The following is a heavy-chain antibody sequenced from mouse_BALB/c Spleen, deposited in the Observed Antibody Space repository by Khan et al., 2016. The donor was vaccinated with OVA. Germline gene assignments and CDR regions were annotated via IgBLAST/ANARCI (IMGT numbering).Heavy chain of an antibody. D-gene: IGHD1-2*01. CDR1: GYTFNSYY. Sequence: QVQLQQSGAELVKPGASVKLSCKASGYTFNSYYMYWVKQRPGQGLEWIGEINPSNGGTTFNEKFKSKATLTVDKSSSTAYMQLSSLTSEDSAVYYSTRGGYGGLAYWGQGTLVTVSA. V-gene: IGHV1S81*02. J-gene: IGHJ3*01. CDR3: TRGGYGGLAY. CDR2: INPSNGGT.